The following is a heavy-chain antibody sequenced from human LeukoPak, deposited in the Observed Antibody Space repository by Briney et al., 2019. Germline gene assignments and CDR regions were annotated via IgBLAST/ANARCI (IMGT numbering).Heavy chain of an antibody. V-gene: IGHV3-30*04. CDR2: ISYDGSQK. D-gene: IGHD3-22*01. J-gene: IGHJ4*02. CDR3: AKTTYYYDSSGYYPFDY. Sequence: GGSLRLSCTASGFTFSHSAMHWVRQAPGKGLEWVAVISYDGSQKYYADSVKGRFTISRDNAKNSLYLQMNSLRAEDTALYYCAKTTYYYDSSGYYPFDYWGQGTLVTVSS. CDR1: GFTFSHSA.